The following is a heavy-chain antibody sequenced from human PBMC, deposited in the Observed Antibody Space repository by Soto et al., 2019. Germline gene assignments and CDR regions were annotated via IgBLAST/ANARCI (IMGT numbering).Heavy chain of an antibody. V-gene: IGHV3-23*01. CDR1: GFTFSSYA. J-gene: IGHJ4*02. Sequence: GGSLRLSCAASGFTFSSYAMSWVRQAPGKGLEWVSAISGSGGSTYYADSVKGRFTISRDNSKNTLYLQMNSLRAEDTAVYYCAKDHHRDILTGPGFWGQGTLVTVSS. CDR2: ISGSGGST. D-gene: IGHD3-9*01. CDR3: AKDHHRDILTGPGF.